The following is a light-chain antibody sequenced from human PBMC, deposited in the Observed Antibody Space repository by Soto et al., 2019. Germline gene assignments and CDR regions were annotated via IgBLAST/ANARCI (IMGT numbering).Light chain of an antibody. CDR2: DVN. J-gene: IGLJ3*02. CDR1: SSDVGGYNY. CDR3: SSYTSSSPRLV. Sequence: QSALTQPASVSGSPGQSITISCTGTSSDVGGYNYVSWYQHHPDKAPKLMIFDVNIRPSGISSRFSGSKSGNTASLTISGLQTEDEAAYYCSSYTSSSPRLVFGGGTKLTVL. V-gene: IGLV2-14*03.